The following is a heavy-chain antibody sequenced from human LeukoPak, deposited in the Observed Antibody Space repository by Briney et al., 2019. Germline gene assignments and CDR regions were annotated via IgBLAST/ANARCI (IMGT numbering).Heavy chain of an antibody. CDR2: IRSKANNYAT. Sequence: GGSLKLSCAAGGFTFTGSTVHWVRQASGTGLEWVGRIRSKANNYATAYAASVKGRFTICRDDSKSTTYLQMDSLKTKDTAVYYLSSQRELGDYPNWGQGTLVTVSS. D-gene: IGHD4-17*01. CDR3: SSQRELGDYPN. CDR1: GFTFTGST. J-gene: IGHJ4*02. V-gene: IGHV3-73*01.